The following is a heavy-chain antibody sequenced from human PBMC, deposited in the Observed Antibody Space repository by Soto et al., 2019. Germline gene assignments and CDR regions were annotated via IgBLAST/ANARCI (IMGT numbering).Heavy chain of an antibody. CDR3: ARDIISGECWFDP. Sequence: AGGSLRLSCAASGFTFSSYGMHWVRQAPGKGLEWVAVIWYDGSNKYYADSVKGRFTISRDNSKNTLYLQMNSLRAEDTAVYYCARDIISGECWFDPWGQGTLVTVSS. D-gene: IGHD3-10*01. V-gene: IGHV3-33*01. CDR2: IWYDGSNK. CDR1: GFTFSSYG. J-gene: IGHJ5*02.